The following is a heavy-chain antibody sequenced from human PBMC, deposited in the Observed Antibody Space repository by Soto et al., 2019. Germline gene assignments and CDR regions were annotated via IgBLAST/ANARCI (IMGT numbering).Heavy chain of an antibody. V-gene: IGHV1-46*01. J-gene: IGHJ6*02. CDR1: GYTFSSYY. CDR2: IDPSGRSS. Sequence: GASVKVSCKASGYTFSSYYMHWVRQAPGQGLEWMGIIDPSGRSSIYPQNFQGRLTMTRDTSTSTLYMDLSSLRSEDTAVYYCARDSPLTHAYSNSTTGMDVWGQGTTVTVSS. CDR3: ARDSPLTHAYSNSTTGMDV. D-gene: IGHD6-13*01.